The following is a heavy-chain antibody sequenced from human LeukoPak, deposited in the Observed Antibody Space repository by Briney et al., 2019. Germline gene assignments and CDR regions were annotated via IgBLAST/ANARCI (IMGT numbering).Heavy chain of an antibody. V-gene: IGHV3-48*04. CDR2: ISSSSSTI. CDR1: GFTFSTFW. J-gene: IGHJ4*02. Sequence: GGSLRLSCAASGFTFSTFWMTWVRQAPGKGLEWVSYISSSSSTIYYADSVKGRFTISRDNAKNSVYLQMNSLRGEDTAVYYCARDRHYINYWGQGTLVTVSS. CDR3: ARDRHYINY.